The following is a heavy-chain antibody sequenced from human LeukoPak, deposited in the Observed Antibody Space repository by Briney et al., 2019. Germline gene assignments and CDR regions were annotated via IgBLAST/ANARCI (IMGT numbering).Heavy chain of an antibody. J-gene: IGHJ4*02. CDR3: ARGIAGYCSSTSCYRGVTD. CDR1: RFTFSSYA. Sequence: GGSLRLSCAASRFTFSSYAMHWVRQAPGKGLEWVAVISYDGNNKYYADSVKGRFTISRDNSKNTLYLQMNSLRAEDTAVYYCARGIAGYCSSTSCYRGVTDWGQGTLVTVSS. CDR2: ISYDGNNK. V-gene: IGHV3-30*04. D-gene: IGHD2-2*02.